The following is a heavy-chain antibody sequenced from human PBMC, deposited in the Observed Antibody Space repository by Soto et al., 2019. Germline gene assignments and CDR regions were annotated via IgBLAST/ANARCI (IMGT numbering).Heavy chain of an antibody. CDR2: ISYDGSNK. CDR1: GFTFSSYA. CDR3: ATEGDIVATPYFDY. D-gene: IGHD5-12*01. J-gene: IGHJ4*02. Sequence: QVQLVESGGGVVQPGRSLRHSCAASGFTFSSYAMHWVRQAPGKGLEWVAVISYDGSNKYYADSVKGRFTISRDNSKNTLYLQMNSLRAEDTAVYYCATEGDIVATPYFDYWGQGTLVTVSS. V-gene: IGHV3-30-3*01.